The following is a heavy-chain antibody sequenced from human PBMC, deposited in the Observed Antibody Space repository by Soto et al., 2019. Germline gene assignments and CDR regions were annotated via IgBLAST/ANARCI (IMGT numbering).Heavy chain of an antibody. CDR2: IYYSGST. D-gene: IGHD2-2*03. Sequence: SETLSLTCTVSGGSISSGGYYWSWIRQHPGKGLEWIGYIYYSGSTYYNPSLKSRVTISVDTSKNKFSLKLSSVTAADTAVYYCAREGNLGRWIQPLDSWGQGTLVTVSS. J-gene: IGHJ4*02. CDR1: GGSISSGGYY. V-gene: IGHV4-31*03. CDR3: AREGNLGRWIQPLDS.